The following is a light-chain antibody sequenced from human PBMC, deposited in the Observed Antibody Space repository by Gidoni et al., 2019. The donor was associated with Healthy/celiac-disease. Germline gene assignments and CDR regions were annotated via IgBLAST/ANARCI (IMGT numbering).Light chain of an antibody. Sequence: DIEMTQSPLSLPVTPGEPASIPCRSSQSQLHSNGYNYLDWYLQKPGQSPQLLIYLGSNRDSGVPDRFSGSGSGTDFTLKISRVEAEDVGVYYCMQALQTPYTFGQGTKLEIK. J-gene: IGKJ2*01. V-gene: IGKV2-28*01. CDR3: MQALQTPYT. CDR1: QSQLHSNGYNY. CDR2: LGS.